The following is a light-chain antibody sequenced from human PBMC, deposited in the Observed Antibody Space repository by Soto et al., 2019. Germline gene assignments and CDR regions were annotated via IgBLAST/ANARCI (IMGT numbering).Light chain of an antibody. CDR1: SSDVGSYNL. Sequence: QSVLTQPASVSGSPGQSITISCTGTSSDVGSYNLVSWYQQHPGKAPKLMIYESSKRPSEVSNRFSGSKSGNTASLTISGLQAEDEADYYCCSYAGSSTYVVFGGGTKLTVL. CDR3: CSYAGSSTYVV. J-gene: IGLJ2*01. CDR2: ESS. V-gene: IGLV2-23*01.